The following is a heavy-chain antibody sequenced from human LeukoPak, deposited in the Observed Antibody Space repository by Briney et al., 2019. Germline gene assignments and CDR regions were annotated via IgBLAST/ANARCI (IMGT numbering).Heavy chain of an antibody. Sequence: SETLSLTCTVSGGSISSYYWSWVRQPPGKGLEWIGYIYYSGSTNYNPSLKSRVTISVDTSKNQFSLKLSSVTAADTAVYYCARHYCSSTSCYEDYMDVWGKGTTVTVSS. D-gene: IGHD2-2*01. CDR3: ARHYCSSTSCYEDYMDV. V-gene: IGHV4-59*01. CDR1: GGSISSYY. J-gene: IGHJ6*03. CDR2: IYYSGST.